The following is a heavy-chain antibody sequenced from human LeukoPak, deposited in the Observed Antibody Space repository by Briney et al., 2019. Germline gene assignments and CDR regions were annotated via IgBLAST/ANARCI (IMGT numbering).Heavy chain of an antibody. CDR1: GYTFTGYY. CDR2: INPNSGGT. CDR3: ARSDKYCSGGSCYFDY. Sequence: SVKVSCKASGYTFTGYYMHWVRQAPGQGLEWMGWINPNSGGTNYAQKFQGRVTMTRDTSTSTAYMELRSLRSDDTAVYYCARSDKYCSGGSCYFDYWGQGTLVTVSS. D-gene: IGHD2-15*01. J-gene: IGHJ4*02. V-gene: IGHV1-2*02.